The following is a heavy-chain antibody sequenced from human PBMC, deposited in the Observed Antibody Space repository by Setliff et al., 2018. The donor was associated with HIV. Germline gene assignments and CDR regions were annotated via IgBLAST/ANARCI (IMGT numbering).Heavy chain of an antibody. V-gene: IGHV4-39*01. J-gene: IGHJ5*02. D-gene: IGHD2-15*01. CDR3: VKHVDSDFSGDPDWFDP. CDR2: FSYNGGR. Sequence: SETLSLTCTVSGDSVSTRNSFWGWIRQPPGKGLERIGSFSYNGGRRYTPSLKSRVTISADMSKNQFSLNLNSVTAADTAAYYCVKHVDSDFSGDPDWFDPWGQGIPVTVSS. CDR1: GDSVSTRNSF.